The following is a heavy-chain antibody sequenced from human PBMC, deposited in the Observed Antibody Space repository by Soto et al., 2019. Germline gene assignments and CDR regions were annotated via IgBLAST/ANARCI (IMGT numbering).Heavy chain of an antibody. J-gene: IGHJ4*02. CDR2: IDIFSATI. Sequence: EVQLMESGGGLVQPGGSLRLSCAASGFTFSDYNMIWVRQAPGKGLQWVSYIDIFSATIYYADSVRGRFTISRDNAKNSLYLQMNSLRDEDTAVYYCARDGVAEIDYWGQGTLVTVSS. V-gene: IGHV3-48*02. CDR3: ARDGVAEIDY. D-gene: IGHD2-15*01. CDR1: GFTFSDYN.